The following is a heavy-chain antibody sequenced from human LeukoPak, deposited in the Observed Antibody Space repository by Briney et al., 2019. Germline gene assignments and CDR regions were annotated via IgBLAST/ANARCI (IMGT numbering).Heavy chain of an antibody. D-gene: IGHD3-3*01. CDR1: GYTFTGYY. CDR3: ARDPEYYDFWSGYPRNYFDY. J-gene: IGHJ4*02. CDR2: INPNSGGT. V-gene: IGHV1-2*02. Sequence: ASVKVSCKASGYTFTGYYMHWVRQAPGHGLEWMGWINPNSGGTNYAQKFQRRVTMTSDTSISTAYMELSRLRSDDTAVYYCARDPEYYDFWSGYPRNYFDYWGQGTLVTVSS.